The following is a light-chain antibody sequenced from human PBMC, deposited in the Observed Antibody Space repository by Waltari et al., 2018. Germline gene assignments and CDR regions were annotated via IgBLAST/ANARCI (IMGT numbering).Light chain of an antibody. CDR3: VLSMGSGIWM. Sequence: QTVVTQEPSLSVSPGGTVTLTCGLSSGSVSTTSYPSWYQQAPGQAPRTLIFDTNTRSSGVPDRFSGSILDNKAALTITGAQADDECDYYCVLSMGSGIWMFGGGTKLTVL. CDR1: SGSVSTTSY. CDR2: DTN. J-gene: IGLJ3*02. V-gene: IGLV8-61*01.